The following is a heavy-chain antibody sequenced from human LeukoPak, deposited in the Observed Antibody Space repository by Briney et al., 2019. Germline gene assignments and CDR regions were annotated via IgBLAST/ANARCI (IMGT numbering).Heavy chain of an antibody. CDR1: GFTFSSYG. CDR2: IRYDGSNK. J-gene: IGHJ4*02. Sequence: PGGSLRLSCAASGFTFSSYGMHWVRQASGKGLEWVAFIRYDGSNKYYADSVKGRFTISRDNSKNTLYLQMNSLRAEDTAVYYCARRAGAYSHPYDYWGQGTLVTVSS. D-gene: IGHD4/OR15-4a*01. V-gene: IGHV3-30*02. CDR3: ARRAGAYSHPYDY.